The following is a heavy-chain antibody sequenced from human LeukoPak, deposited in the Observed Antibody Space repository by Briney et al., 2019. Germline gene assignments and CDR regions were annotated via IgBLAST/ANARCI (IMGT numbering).Heavy chain of an antibody. CDR3: AGGDDSSGYYGSDY. Sequence: PSETLSLTCAVSGGSISSGGYSWSWIRQPPGKGLEWIGYIYHSGSTYYNPSLESRVTISVDRSKNQFSLKLSSVTAADTAVYYCAGGDDSSGYYGSDYWGQGTLVTVSS. D-gene: IGHD3-22*01. V-gene: IGHV4-30-2*01. J-gene: IGHJ4*02. CDR1: GGSISSGGYS. CDR2: IYHSGST.